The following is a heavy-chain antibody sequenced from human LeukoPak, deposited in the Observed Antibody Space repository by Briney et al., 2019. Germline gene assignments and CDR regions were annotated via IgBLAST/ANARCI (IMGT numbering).Heavy chain of an antibody. J-gene: IGHJ3*02. CDR2: ISTYNGNT. V-gene: IGHV1-18*01. CDR1: GYTFTSYG. D-gene: IGHD4-23*01. Sequence: GASVKVSCKASGYTFTSYGITWVRQAPGQGLEWLGRISTYNGNTNYAQNLQGRVTMTIDTSTTTAYMEMRSLRSDDTAVYFCARDLLGGGKPETAFDIWGQGTMVTVSS. CDR3: ARDLLGGGKPETAFDI.